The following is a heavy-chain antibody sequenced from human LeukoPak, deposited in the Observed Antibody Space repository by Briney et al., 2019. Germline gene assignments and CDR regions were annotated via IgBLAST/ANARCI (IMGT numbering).Heavy chain of an antibody. V-gene: IGHV1-18*01. J-gene: IGHJ5*02. CDR3: ARRSSGWYGETWFDP. Sequence: ASVKVSCKASGYTFTSYGISWVRQAPGQGLEWMGWISAYNGNTNYAQKLQGRVTMTTDTSTSTAYMELRSLRSDDTAVYYCARRSSGWYGETWFDPWGQGTLVTVSS. CDR2: ISAYNGNT. CDR1: GYTFTSYG. D-gene: IGHD6-19*01.